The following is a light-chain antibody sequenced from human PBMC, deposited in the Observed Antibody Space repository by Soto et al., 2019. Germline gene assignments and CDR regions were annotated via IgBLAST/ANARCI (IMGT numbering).Light chain of an antibody. J-gene: IGKJ1*01. CDR2: GAS. Sequence: EIVLTQSPGTLSLSPGERATLSCRASQSISSSYLAWYQQKPGQAPRLLIYGASSRATGIQDRFSGSGSGTDFTLTIIRLEPEDFAGYYCQQYGSSRWTFGQGTKVDIQ. CDR1: QSISSSY. CDR3: QQYGSSRWT. V-gene: IGKV3-20*01.